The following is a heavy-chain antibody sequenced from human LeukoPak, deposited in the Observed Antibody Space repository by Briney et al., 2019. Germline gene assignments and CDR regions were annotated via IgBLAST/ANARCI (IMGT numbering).Heavy chain of an antibody. CDR1: GGSISSYY. V-gene: IGHV4-59*01. D-gene: IGHD2/OR15-2a*01. J-gene: IGHJ4*02. CDR2: IYYSGST. Sequence: SETLSLTCTVSGGSISSYYWSWIRQPPGKGLEWIGYIYYSGSTNYNPSLKSRVTISVDTSKNQFSLKLSSVTAADTAVYYCARADGSSYFLFDYWGQGTLVTVSS. CDR3: ARADGSSYFLFDY.